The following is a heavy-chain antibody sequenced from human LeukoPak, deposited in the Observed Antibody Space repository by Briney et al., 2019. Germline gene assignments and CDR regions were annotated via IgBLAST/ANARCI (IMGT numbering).Heavy chain of an antibody. D-gene: IGHD6-19*01. CDR3: ARRGGLRSGWYYY. CDR1: GYSISSAYY. V-gene: IGHV4-38-2*02. CDR2: IYHSGST. J-gene: IGHJ4*02. Sequence: SETLSLTCTVSGYSISSAYYWGWIRQPPGKGLEWIGSIYHSGSTYYNPSLKSRVTISVDTSKNQFSLKLSSVTAADTAVYYCARRGGLRSGWYYYWGQGTLVTVSS.